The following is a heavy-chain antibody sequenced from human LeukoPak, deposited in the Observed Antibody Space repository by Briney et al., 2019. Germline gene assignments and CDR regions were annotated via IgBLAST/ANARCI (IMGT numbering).Heavy chain of an antibody. V-gene: IGHV1-8*01. CDR1: GYTFTSYD. CDR3: ARGGERYSSSWATPPDY. CDR2: MNPNSGST. Sequence: GASVKVSCKASGYTFTSYDINWVRQATGQGLEWMGWMNPNSGSTGYAQKFQGRVTMTRNTSISTAYMELSRLRSDDTAVYYCARGGERYSSSWATPPDYWGQGTLVTVSS. J-gene: IGHJ4*02. D-gene: IGHD6-13*01.